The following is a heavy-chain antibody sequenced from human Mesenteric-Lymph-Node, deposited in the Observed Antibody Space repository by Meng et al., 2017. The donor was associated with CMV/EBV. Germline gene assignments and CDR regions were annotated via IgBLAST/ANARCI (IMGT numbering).Heavy chain of an antibody. D-gene: IGHD3-10*01. V-gene: IGHV3-21*01. Sequence: ASGFSFSGYSMNWVRQAPGKGLEWVSSISSGTTFMFYADSVKGRFTISRDNAKRSLYLQMNSLRGEDTAVYYCARGSGAGSYAPFDNWGQGTLVTVSS. CDR1: GFSFSGYS. J-gene: IGHJ4*02. CDR3: ARGSGAGSYAPFDN. CDR2: ISSGTTFM.